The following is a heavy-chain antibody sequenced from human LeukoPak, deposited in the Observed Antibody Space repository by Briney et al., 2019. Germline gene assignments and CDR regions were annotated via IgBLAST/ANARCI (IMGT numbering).Heavy chain of an antibody. V-gene: IGHV3-7*01. Sequence: GGSLRLSCAASGFTFSSYWMTWVRQAPGKGLEWVANIKQDGSEIYYVDSVKGRFTISRDNAKNSLYLQMNSLRAEDTAVYYCARERQAPEKSHFDYWGQGTLVTVSS. CDR3: ARERQAPEKSHFDY. CDR1: GFTFSSYW. J-gene: IGHJ4*02. CDR2: IKQDGSEI.